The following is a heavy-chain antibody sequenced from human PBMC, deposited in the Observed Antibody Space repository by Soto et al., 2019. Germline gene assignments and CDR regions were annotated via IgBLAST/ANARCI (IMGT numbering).Heavy chain of an antibody. CDR2: IYYSGST. CDR3: ARLPNYYGSGSYLDY. V-gene: IGHV4-39*01. J-gene: IGHJ4*02. Sequence: PSENLYLTCTVSGGSISSSSYYWGGIRQSPGKGLEWIGSIYYSGSTYYNPSLKSRVTISVDTPKNQFSLKLSSVTAADTAVYYCARLPNYYGSGSYLDYWGQGTLVTVSS. CDR1: GGSISSSSYY. D-gene: IGHD3-10*01.